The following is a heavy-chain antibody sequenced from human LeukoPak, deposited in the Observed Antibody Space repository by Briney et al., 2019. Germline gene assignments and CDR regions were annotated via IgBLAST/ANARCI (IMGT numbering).Heavy chain of an antibody. CDR2: ISSGSEII. CDR3: ARNPAGIGDY. D-gene: IGHD1-26*01. Sequence: PGGSLRLSCAASGFTFSTYNMNWVSQAPGKGLEWVSFISSGSEIIYYADSVKGRFTVSRDNAKNSLYLQMNSLRDEDTAVYYCARNPAGIGDYLGQGTLVTVSS. V-gene: IGHV3-48*02. J-gene: IGHJ4*02. CDR1: GFTFSTYN.